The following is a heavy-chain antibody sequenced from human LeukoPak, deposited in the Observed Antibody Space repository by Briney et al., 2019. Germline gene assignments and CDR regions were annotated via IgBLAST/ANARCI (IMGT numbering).Heavy chain of an antibody. J-gene: IGHJ4*02. CDR1: GFTVSSNY. CDR3: ARGRLLEWLFFDY. CDR2: IYSGGST. D-gene: IGHD3-3*01. V-gene: IGHV3-53*01. Sequence: GGSLRLSYAASGFTVSSNYMSWVRQAPGKGLEWVSVIYSGGSTYYADSVKGRFTISRDNSKNTLYLQMNSLRAEDTAVYYCARGRLLEWLFFDYWGQGTLVTVSS.